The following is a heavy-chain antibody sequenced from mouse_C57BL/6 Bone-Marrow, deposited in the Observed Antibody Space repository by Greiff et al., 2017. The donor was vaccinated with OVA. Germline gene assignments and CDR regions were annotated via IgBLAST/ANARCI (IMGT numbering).Heavy chain of an antibody. CDR1: GYAFSSSW. D-gene: IGHD3-2*02. V-gene: IGHV1-82*01. J-gene: IGHJ2*01. CDR2: IYPGDGDT. Sequence: VKLMESGPELVKPGASVKISCKASGYAFSSSWMNWVKQRPGKGLEWIGRIYPGDGDTNYNGKFKGKATLTADKSSSTAYMQLSSLTSEDSAVYFCARQLRLVDYWGQGTTLTVSS. CDR3: ARQLRLVDY.